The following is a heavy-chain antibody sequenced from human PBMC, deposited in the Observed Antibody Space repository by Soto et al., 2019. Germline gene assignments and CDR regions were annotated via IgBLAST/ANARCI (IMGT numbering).Heavy chain of an antibody. D-gene: IGHD2-15*01. J-gene: IGHJ4*02. Sequence: QITLKESGPTLVKPTQPLTLTCTFSGFSLSSSGVGVGWIRQPPGKALEWLKFIYWDDDKRYSPSLKSRLTITKDTSKNQVVLTLTNMDPVDTATYCCARLVVAGITYYFGSWGQGTLLTVSS. CDR3: ARLVVAGITYYFGS. V-gene: IGHV2-5*02. CDR1: GFSLSSSGVG. CDR2: IYWDDDK.